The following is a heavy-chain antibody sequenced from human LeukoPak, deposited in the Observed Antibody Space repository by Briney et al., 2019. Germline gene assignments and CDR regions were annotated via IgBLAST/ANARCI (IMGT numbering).Heavy chain of an antibody. V-gene: IGHV3-11*01. CDR2: ISSSGSTI. Sequence: GGSLRLSCAASGFTFDDYAMHWVRQAPGKGLEWVSYISSSGSTIYYADSVKGRFTISRDNAKNSLYLQMNSLRAEDTAVYYCARDRGARVEMATSLRDYWGQGTLVTVSS. D-gene: IGHD5-24*01. CDR1: GFTFDDYA. J-gene: IGHJ4*02. CDR3: ARDRGARVEMATSLRDY.